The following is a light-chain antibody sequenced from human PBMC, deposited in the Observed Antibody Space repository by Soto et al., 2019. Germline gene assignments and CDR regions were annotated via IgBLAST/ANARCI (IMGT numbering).Light chain of an antibody. CDR1: QSVGDTF. CDR3: GQFVSSPPRT. CDR2: GVS. J-gene: IGKJ1*01. V-gene: IGKV3-20*01. Sequence: EIVLTQSPGTLSLSPGEKATLSCRASQSVGDTFLSWYQQKPGLAPRLLIYGVSNRATGIPDRFSGSGSGTDFIITISRLEPEDFALYYCGQFVSSPPRTLGQGTKVEIK.